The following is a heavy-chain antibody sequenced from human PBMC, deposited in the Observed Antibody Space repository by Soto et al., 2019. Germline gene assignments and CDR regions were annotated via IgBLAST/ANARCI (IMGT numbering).Heavy chain of an antibody. Sequence: QLQLQESGPGLVKPSETLSLTCTVSGGSISSSSYYWAWVRQPPGKGLEWIGSVYYSGTTYYNPSLQSRVTISGDTSKNQFSLKLSSVTAADTAVFYCARLIHCKTTSCSFDYWGQGTLVTVSS. D-gene: IGHD2-2*01. J-gene: IGHJ4*02. CDR3: ARLIHCKTTSCSFDY. V-gene: IGHV4-39*01. CDR1: GGSISSSSYY. CDR2: VYYSGTT.